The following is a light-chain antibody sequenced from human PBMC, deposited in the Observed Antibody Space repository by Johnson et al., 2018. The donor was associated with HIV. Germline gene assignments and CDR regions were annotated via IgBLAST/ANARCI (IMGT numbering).Light chain of an antibody. Sequence: QSVLTQPPSVSAAPGQTVNISCSGNVSNIESYFVSWYQQLPGAAPTLLIYEDNKRPSGIPDRFSGSKSGTSATLGITGLQTGDEADYYCGTWDSSRSTHVFGTGTKVTVL. CDR3: GTWDSSRSTHV. J-gene: IGLJ1*01. CDR2: EDN. V-gene: IGLV1-51*02. CDR1: VSNIESYF.